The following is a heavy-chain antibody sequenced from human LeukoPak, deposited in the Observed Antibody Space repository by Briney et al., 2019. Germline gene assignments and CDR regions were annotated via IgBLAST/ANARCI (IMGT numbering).Heavy chain of an antibody. J-gene: IGHJ6*02. Sequence: ASVKVSCKASGYTFTGYYMHWVRQAPGQGLEWMGRINPNSGGTNYAQKFQGRVTMTRDTSISTAYMELSRLRSDDTAVYYCARELGNRITGTTGSDMDVWGQGTTVTVSS. V-gene: IGHV1-2*06. CDR2: INPNSGGT. CDR3: ARELGNRITGTTGSDMDV. D-gene: IGHD1-7*01. CDR1: GYTFTGYY.